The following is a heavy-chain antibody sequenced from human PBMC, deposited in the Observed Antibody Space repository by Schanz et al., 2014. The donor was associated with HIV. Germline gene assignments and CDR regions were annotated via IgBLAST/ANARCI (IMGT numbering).Heavy chain of an antibody. V-gene: IGHV1-69*06. CDR1: GGTFSSYA. D-gene: IGHD2-2*01. Sequence: QVQLVQSGAEVKKPGSSVKVSCKASGGTFSSYAISWVRQAPGQGLEWMGGIIPIFNTANYAQKFQVRVTFTADKFTGTAYMELSSLRSEDTAVYYCARGVPVVDLLDYHGLDVWGQGTTLTVSS. J-gene: IGHJ6*02. CDR3: ARGVPVVDLLDYHGLDV. CDR2: IIPIFNTA.